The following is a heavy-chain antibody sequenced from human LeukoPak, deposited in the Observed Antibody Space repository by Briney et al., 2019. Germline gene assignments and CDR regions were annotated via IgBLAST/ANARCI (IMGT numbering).Heavy chain of an antibody. J-gene: IGHJ4*02. Sequence: GGSLRLSCAASGFTFSSYWMHWVRQAPGKGLVWVSRVSSDGSSTTYADSVKGRFSISRDNAKNALYLQMNSLRAEDTAVYYCARDGSDGDHHFDYWGQGTLVTVCS. CDR3: ARDGSDGDHHFDY. D-gene: IGHD2-21*02. CDR1: GFTFSSYW. CDR2: VSSDGSST. V-gene: IGHV3-74*01.